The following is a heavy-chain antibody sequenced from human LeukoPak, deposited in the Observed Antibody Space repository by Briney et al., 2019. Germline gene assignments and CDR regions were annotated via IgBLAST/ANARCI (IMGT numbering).Heavy chain of an antibody. V-gene: IGHV4-34*01. CDR3: ARPTPGALDAFDI. Sequence: SETLSLTCAVYGGSFTDYYWTWLRQPPGKGLEWIGEINHSGNTNYNPSLKSRVTISVDTSKNQFSLKLSSVTAADTAVYYCARPTPGALDAFDIWGQGTMVTVSS. CDR1: GGSFTDYY. D-gene: IGHD4/OR15-4a*01. J-gene: IGHJ3*02. CDR2: INHSGNT.